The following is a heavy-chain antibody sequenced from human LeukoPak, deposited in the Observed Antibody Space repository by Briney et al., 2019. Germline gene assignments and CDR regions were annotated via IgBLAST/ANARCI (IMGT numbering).Heavy chain of an antibody. CDR2: INHSGST. Sequence: SETLSLTCAVYGGSFSGYYWSWIRQPPGKGLEWIGEINHSGSTNYNPSLKSRVTISVDTSKNQFSLKLSSVTAADTAVYYCARPFPDSSGGNWFDPWGQGTLVTVSS. V-gene: IGHV4-34*01. D-gene: IGHD6-19*01. J-gene: IGHJ5*02. CDR1: GGSFSGYY. CDR3: ARPFPDSSGGNWFDP.